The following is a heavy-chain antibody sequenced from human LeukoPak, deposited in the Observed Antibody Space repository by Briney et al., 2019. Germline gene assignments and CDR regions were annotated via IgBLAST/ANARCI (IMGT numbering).Heavy chain of an antibody. CDR2: ISSSSSYI. J-gene: IGHJ4*02. V-gene: IGHV3-21*01. D-gene: IGHD4-23*01. Sequence: GGSLRLSCAASGFTFSSYSMNLVRQAPGKGLEWVSSISSSSSYIYYADSVKGRFTISRDNAKNSLYLQMNSLRAEDTAVYYCAKGSDYGGSSLDYWGQGTLVTVSS. CDR1: GFTFSSYS. CDR3: AKGSDYGGSSLDY.